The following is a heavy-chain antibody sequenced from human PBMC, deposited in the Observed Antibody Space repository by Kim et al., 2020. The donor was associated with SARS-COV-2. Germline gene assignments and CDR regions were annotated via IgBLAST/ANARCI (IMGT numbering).Heavy chain of an antibody. CDR3: ARARRSSWYRNWFDP. Sequence: GGSLRLSCAASGFTFSSYWMSWVRQAPGKGLEWVANIKQDGSEKYYVDSVKGRFTISRDNAKNSLYLQMNSLRAEDTAVYYCARARRSSWYRNWFDPWGQGTLVTVSS. CDR2: IKQDGSEK. J-gene: IGHJ5*02. V-gene: IGHV3-7*03. D-gene: IGHD6-13*01. CDR1: GFTFSSYW.